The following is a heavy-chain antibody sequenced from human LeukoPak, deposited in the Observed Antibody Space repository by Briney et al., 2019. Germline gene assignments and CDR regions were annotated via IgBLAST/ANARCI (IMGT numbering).Heavy chain of an antibody. CDR2: IYYSGST. Sequence: PSKTLSLTCTVSGGSISRYYWSWIRQPPGKGLEWIGYIYYSGSTNYNPPLTSRVIISVDPSKNQSSLKLSSVTAADTAVYYCASLPGIVATTLGSYYYYGMDVWGQGTTVTVSS. CDR3: ASLPGIVATTLGSYYYYGMDV. CDR1: GGSISRYY. J-gene: IGHJ6*02. D-gene: IGHD5-12*01. V-gene: IGHV4-59*08.